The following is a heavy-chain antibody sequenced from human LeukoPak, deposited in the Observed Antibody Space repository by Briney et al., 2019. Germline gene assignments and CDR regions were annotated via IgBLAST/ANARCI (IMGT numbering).Heavy chain of an antibody. D-gene: IGHD1-26*01. CDR1: GFTFSSYG. CDR3: AKDHTVGATFGVFFDY. J-gene: IGHJ4*02. CDR2: ISGSGGSI. V-gene: IGHV3-23*01. Sequence: GGSLRLSCAASGFTFSSYGMSWVRQGPGKGLEWVSGISGSGGSIYYADSLKGRFTISKDNSRNTLYLQMNSLRAEDTAVYYCAKDHTVGATFGVFFDYWGQGTLVTVSS.